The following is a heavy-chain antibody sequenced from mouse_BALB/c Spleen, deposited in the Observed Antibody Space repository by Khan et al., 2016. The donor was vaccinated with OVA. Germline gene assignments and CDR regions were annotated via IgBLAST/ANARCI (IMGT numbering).Heavy chain of an antibody. J-gene: IGHJ4*01. CDR1: GFSLTSYG. Sequence: QVQLKESGPGLVAPSQSLSITCTVSGFSLTSYGVHWVRQPPGKGLEWLGVIWAGGSTNYNSALMSRLSISKDNSKSQVFLKMNSLQTDDTAMYLCARCDGYYEDCMDYWGQGTSVTVSS. V-gene: IGHV2-9*02. CDR2: IWAGGST. CDR3: ARCDGYYEDCMDY. D-gene: IGHD2-3*01.